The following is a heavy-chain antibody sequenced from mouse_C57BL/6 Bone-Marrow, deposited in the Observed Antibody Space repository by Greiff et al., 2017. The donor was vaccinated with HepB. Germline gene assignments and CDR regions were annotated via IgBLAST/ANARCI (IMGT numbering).Heavy chain of an antibody. V-gene: IGHV2-5*01. CDR3: AKCGYYWYFDV. D-gene: IGHD2-2*01. CDR1: GFSLTSYG. J-gene: IGHJ1*03. Sequence: VKLMESGPGLVQPSQSLSITCTVSGFSLTSYGVHWVRQSPGKGLEWLGVIWRGGSTDYNAAFMSRLSITKDNSKSQVFFKMNSLQADDTAIYYCAKCGYYWYFDVWGTGTTVTVSS. CDR2: IWRGGST.